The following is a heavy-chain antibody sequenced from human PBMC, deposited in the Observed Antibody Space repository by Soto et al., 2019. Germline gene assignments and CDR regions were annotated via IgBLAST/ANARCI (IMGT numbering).Heavy chain of an antibody. V-gene: IGHV1-69*17. Sequence: QVRLVQSGAEVKKPGSSVKVSCKASGGTLNNYVLNWVRQAPGQGLEWMGAIIPVSGLADYAQRFQGRVTITADLSTATVYMELSSLTSDDSAVYYCAGGTWEPHWGQGTLVTVSS. D-gene: IGHD1-26*01. CDR1: GGTLNNYV. CDR3: AGGTWEPH. J-gene: IGHJ4*02. CDR2: IIPVSGLA.